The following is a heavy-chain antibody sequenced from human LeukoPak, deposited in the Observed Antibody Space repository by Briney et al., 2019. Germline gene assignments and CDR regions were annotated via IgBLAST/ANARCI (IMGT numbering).Heavy chain of an antibody. D-gene: IGHD3-22*01. CDR1: GGSFSGYY. CDR3: ASLDRSGYCYLFVY. CDR2: INHSGST. V-gene: IGHV4-34*01. J-gene: IGHJ4*02. Sequence: SETLSLTCAVYGGSFSGYYWSWIRQPPGKGLEWIGEINHSGSTNYNPSLKSRVTISVDTSKNQFSLKLSSVTAADTAVYYCASLDRSGYCYLFVYWGRGTLVSVSS.